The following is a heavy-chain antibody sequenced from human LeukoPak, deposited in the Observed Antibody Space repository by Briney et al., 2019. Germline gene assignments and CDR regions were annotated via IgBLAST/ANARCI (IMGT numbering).Heavy chain of an antibody. Sequence: RGSLRLSCAASGFTFSNYAMNWVRQAPGKGLEWVSSISVSGTTTYYADSVKGRFTISRDNSRNTLYLQMNSLRAEDTAVYYCAKDATPALGTVYMDVWGKGTTVTISS. D-gene: IGHD6-13*01. CDR1: GFTFSNYA. CDR2: ISVSGTTT. J-gene: IGHJ6*03. V-gene: IGHV3-23*01. CDR3: AKDATPALGTVYMDV.